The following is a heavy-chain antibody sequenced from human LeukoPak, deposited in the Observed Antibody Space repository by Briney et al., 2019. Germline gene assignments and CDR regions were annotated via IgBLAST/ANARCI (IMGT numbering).Heavy chain of an antibody. D-gene: IGHD3-22*01. CDR3: ARGLYYYDSNGRTPYDY. Sequence: ASVKVSCKASGYTFTGYYMHWVRQASGQGLEWMGRINPNSGGTNYAQKFQGRVTMTRDTSISTAYMELSRLRSDDTAVYYCARGLYYYDSNGRTPYDYWGQGTLVTVSS. CDR2: INPNSGGT. V-gene: IGHV1-2*06. J-gene: IGHJ4*02. CDR1: GYTFTGYY.